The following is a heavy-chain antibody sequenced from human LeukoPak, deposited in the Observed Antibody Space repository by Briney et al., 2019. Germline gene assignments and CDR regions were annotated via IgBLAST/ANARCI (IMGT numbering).Heavy chain of an antibody. V-gene: IGHV3-74*01. J-gene: IGHJ4*02. CDR1: GFTFKDYW. D-gene: IGHD3-3*01. Sequence: GGSLRLSCVGSGFTFKDYWMHWVRQAPGKGLVWVSRINPDGSDTNYADSVKGRFTISRDNAKNSLYLQMNSLRAEDTAVYYCARFDFWSGYYAFGDDYWGQGTLVTVSS. CDR2: INPDGSDT. CDR3: ARFDFWSGYYAFGDDY.